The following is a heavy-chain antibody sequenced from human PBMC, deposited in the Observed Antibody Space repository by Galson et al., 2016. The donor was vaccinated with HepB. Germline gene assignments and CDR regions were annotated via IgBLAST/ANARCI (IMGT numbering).Heavy chain of an antibody. V-gene: IGHV4-31*03. CDR3: ATRLLSFYNWNYDPTFDY. J-gene: IGHJ4*02. CDR2: IYYSGST. D-gene: IGHD1-7*01. Sequence: TLSLTCTVSGGSISSGGYYWSWIRQHPGKGLEWIGYIYYSGSTYYNPSLKSRVTISVDTSKNQFSLKLSSVTAADTAVYYCATRLLSFYNWNYDPTFDYWGQGTLVTVSS. CDR1: GGSISSGGYY.